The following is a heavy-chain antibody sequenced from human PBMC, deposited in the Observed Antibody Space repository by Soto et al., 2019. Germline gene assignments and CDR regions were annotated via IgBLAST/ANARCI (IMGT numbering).Heavy chain of an antibody. CDR2: IYYSGST. D-gene: IGHD3-22*01. CDR1: GGSISSYY. J-gene: IGHJ4*02. Sequence: SETLSLTCTVSGGSISSYYWSWIRQPPGKGLEWIGYIYYSGSTNYNPSLKSRVTISVDTSKNQFSLKLSSVTAADTAVYYCARSYYYDSSGYYYWGQGTLVTV. CDR3: ARSYYYDSSGYYY. V-gene: IGHV4-59*01.